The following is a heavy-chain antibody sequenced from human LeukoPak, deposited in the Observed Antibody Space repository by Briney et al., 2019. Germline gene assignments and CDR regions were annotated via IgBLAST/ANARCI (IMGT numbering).Heavy chain of an antibody. V-gene: IGHV4-59*01. D-gene: IGHD3-22*01. CDR1: GGSISSYY. CDR3: ARGDYYDSSGYWLFDY. J-gene: IGHJ4*02. CDR2: IYYSGST. Sequence: SETLSLTCTVSGGSISSYYWSWIRQPPGKGLEWIGYIYYSGSTNYNPSLKSRVTISVDTSKNQFSLKLSSVTAADTAVYYCARGDYYDSSGYWLFDYWGQGTLVAVSS.